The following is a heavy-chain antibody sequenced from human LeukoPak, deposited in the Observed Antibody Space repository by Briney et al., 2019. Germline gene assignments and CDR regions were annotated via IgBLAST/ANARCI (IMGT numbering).Heavy chain of an antibody. CDR2: ISGSGGST. D-gene: IGHD3-22*01. V-gene: IGHV3-23*01. CDR1: GFTFSSYA. J-gene: IGHJ4*02. Sequence: PGGSLRLSCAASGFTFSSYAMSWVRQAPGKGLEWVSAISGSGGSTYYADSVKGRFSISRDNSKNTLYLQMNSLRAEDTAVYYCAKEGTEYSSGYYTLFAYWGQGTLVTVSS. CDR3: AKEGTEYSSGYYTLFAY.